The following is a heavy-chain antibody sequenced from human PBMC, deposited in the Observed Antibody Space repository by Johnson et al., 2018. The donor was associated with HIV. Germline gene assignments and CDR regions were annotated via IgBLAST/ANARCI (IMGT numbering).Heavy chain of an antibody. Sequence: VQLVESGGGVVQPGRSLRLSCAASGFTFSDYYMSWIRQAPGKGLEWISYISSSGSTIYYADSVKGRFTISRDNAKNSLYLQMNSLRAEDTAVYYCASGWGIVVSDAFDIWGQGTMVTVSS. J-gene: IGHJ3*02. CDR3: ASGWGIVVSDAFDI. V-gene: IGHV3-11*04. CDR1: GFTFSDYY. CDR2: ISSSGSTI. D-gene: IGHD6-19*01.